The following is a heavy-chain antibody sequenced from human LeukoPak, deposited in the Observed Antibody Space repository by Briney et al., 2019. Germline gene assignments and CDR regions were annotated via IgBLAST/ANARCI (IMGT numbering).Heavy chain of an antibody. Sequence: GGSLRLSCAASGFTVSSNYMSWVRQAPGKGLEWVSVIYSGGSTYYADSVKGRFTISRDNSKNTLYLQMNSLRAEDTAVYYCARGFYGDYFDYWGQGTLVTVSS. CDR3: ARGFYGDYFDY. CDR1: GFTVSSNY. J-gene: IGHJ4*02. CDR2: IYSGGST. D-gene: IGHD4-17*01. V-gene: IGHV3-66*01.